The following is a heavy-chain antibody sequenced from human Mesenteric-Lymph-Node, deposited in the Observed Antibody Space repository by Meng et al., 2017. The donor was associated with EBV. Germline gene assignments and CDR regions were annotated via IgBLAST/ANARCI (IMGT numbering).Heavy chain of an antibody. CDR3: AREGTTVTRWFDP. J-gene: IGHJ5*02. V-gene: IGHV4-61*01. CDR2: IYFTGST. D-gene: IGHD4-11*01. Sequence: QVQMKASGPGLAKPSETLSLTCNVAGDSVSSGNNYWSWIRQSPGRGLEWIGNIYFTGSTFYNPALKSRVTISGDTSKNQFSLKLTSVTAADTAVYYCAREGTTVTRWFDPWGPGTLVTVSS. CDR1: GDSVSSGNNY.